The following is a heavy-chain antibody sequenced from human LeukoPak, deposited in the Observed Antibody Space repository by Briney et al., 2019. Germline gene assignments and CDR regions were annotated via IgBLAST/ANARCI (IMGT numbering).Heavy chain of an antibody. Sequence: SETLSLTCTVSGGSISSGSYYWSWIRQPAGKGLEWIGRIYYSGSTYYNPSLKSRVTISVDTSKNQFSLKLSSVTAADTAVYYCARVYSSGWYYFDYWGQGTLVTVSS. J-gene: IGHJ4*02. D-gene: IGHD6-19*01. CDR3: ARVYSSGWYYFDY. CDR2: IYYSGST. V-gene: IGHV4-39*07. CDR1: GGSISSGSYY.